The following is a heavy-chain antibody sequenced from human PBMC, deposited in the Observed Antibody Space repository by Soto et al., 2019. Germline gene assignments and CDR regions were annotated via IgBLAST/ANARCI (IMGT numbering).Heavy chain of an antibody. J-gene: IGHJ5*02. CDR3: AREGGYCSSTSCSYYNWFDP. CDR1: GYTFTSYY. CDR2: INPSGGST. Sequence: ASVKVSCKASGYTFTSYYMHWVRQAPGQGLEWMGIINPSGGSTSYAQKFQGRVTMTRDTSTSTVYMELSSLRSEDTAVYYCAREGGYCSSTSCSYYNWFDPWGQGTLVTVSS. D-gene: IGHD2-2*01. V-gene: IGHV1-46*03.